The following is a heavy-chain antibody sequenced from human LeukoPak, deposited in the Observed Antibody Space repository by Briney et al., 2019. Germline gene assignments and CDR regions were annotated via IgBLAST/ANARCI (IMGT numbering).Heavy chain of an antibody. V-gene: IGHV3-66*01. Sequence: PGGSLRLSCAASGFTVSSNYMSWVRQAPGKELEWVSVIYSGGSTYYADSVKGRFTISRDNSKNTLYLQMNSLRAEDTAVYYCATSPRDEGTVAKADDAFDIWGQGTMVTVSS. CDR3: ATSPRDEGTVAKADDAFDI. CDR1: GFTVSSNY. D-gene: IGHD4-23*01. J-gene: IGHJ3*02. CDR2: IYSGGST.